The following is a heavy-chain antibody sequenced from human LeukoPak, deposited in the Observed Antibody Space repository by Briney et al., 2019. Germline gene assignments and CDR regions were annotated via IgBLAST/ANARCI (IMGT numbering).Heavy chain of an antibody. J-gene: IGHJ3*02. CDR2: INPSGGST. V-gene: IGHV1-46*01. CDR1: GYIFTSYY. Sequence: ASVKVSCKASGYIFTSYYMHWVRQAPGQGLEWMGIINPSGGSTSYAQKFQGRVTMTRDTSISTAYMELSRLRSDDTAVYYCARDGAFDIWGQGTMVTVSS. CDR3: ARDGAFDI.